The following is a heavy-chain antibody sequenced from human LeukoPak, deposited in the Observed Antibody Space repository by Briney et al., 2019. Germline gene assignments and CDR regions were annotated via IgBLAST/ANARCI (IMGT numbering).Heavy chain of an antibody. Sequence: ASVKVSCKASGYTFTSYDINWVRQATGQGLEWMGWMNPNSGNTGYAQKFQGRVTITRNTSISTAYMELSSLRSEDTAVYYCARSGYYDSSGYYYFDYWGQGTLVTVSS. D-gene: IGHD3-22*01. V-gene: IGHV1-8*03. CDR1: GYTFTSYD. J-gene: IGHJ4*02. CDR3: ARSGYYDSSGYYYFDY. CDR2: MNPNSGNT.